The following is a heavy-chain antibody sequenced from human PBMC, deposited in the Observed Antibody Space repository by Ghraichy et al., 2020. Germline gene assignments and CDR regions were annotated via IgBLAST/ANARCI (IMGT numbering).Heavy chain of an antibody. CDR1: GFTFSPHS. CDR3: ARVRFLELVPRGDFDS. J-gene: IGHJ4*02. D-gene: IGHD3-3*01. Sequence: GESLNISCAGSGFTFSPHSMNWVRQAPGKGLEWVSSISSSSSYIYYADSVKGRFTISRDNAKNSLYLQMNSLRVEDTAMYYCARVRFLELVPRGDFDSWGQGILVTVSS. V-gene: IGHV3-21*01. CDR2: ISSSSSYI.